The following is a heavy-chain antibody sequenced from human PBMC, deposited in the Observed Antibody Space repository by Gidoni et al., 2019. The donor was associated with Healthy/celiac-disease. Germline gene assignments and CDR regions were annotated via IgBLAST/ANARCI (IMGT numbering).Heavy chain of an antibody. V-gene: IGHV1-46*03. D-gene: IGHD6-13*01. CDR3: ARGSGYSSSWDYYYMDV. Sequence: QVQLVQFGAEVKKPGASVKVSCKASGYTFTSYYMHWVRQATGQGLEWMGIINPSGGSTSYAQKFQGGVTMTRDTSTSTVYMELSSLRSEDTAVYYCARGSGYSSSWDYYYMDVWGKGTTVTVSS. CDR2: INPSGGST. J-gene: IGHJ6*03. CDR1: GYTFTSYY.